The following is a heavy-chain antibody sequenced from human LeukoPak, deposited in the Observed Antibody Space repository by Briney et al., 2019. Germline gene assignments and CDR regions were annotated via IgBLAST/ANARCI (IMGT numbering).Heavy chain of an antibody. CDR3: ARVGGSRFGDLVY. CDR1: GGSISSYY. D-gene: IGHD3-10*01. J-gene: IGHJ4*02. CDR2: IYYSGST. V-gene: IGHV4-59*08. Sequence: PSETLSLTCTVSGGSISSYYWSWIRQPPGKGLEWIGYIYYSGSTYYNPSLKSRVTISVDTSKNQFSLKLSSVTAADTAVYYCARVGGSRFGDLVYWGQGTLVTVSS.